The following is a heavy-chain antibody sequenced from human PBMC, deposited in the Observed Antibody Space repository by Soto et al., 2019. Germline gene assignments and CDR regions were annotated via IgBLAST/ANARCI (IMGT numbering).Heavy chain of an antibody. CDR2: VYNSGST. CDR1: GGSISSNY. V-gene: IGHV4-59*01. CDR3: ARYRREAVAGYTLDN. D-gene: IGHD6-13*01. J-gene: IGHJ4*02. Sequence: SETLSLTCTVSGGSISSNYWTWIRQPPGKGLEWIGYVYNSGSTNYNPSLKSRVPISEDTSKSQFSLKVNSMTAADTAVYYCARYRREAVAGYTLDNWGQGILVTVSS.